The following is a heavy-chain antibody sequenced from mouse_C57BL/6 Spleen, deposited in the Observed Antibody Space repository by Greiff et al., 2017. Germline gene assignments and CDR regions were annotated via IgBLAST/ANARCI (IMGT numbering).Heavy chain of an antibody. CDR3: ARMEAYDWYFDV. CDR2: IYPSDSET. CDR1: GYTFTSYW. D-gene: IGHD1-1*01. J-gene: IGHJ1*03. V-gene: IGHV1-61*01. Sequence: QVHVKQPGAELVRPGSSVKLSCKASGYTFTSYWMDWVKQRPGQGLEWIGNIYPSDSETHYNQKFKDKATLTVDKSSSPAYILLSSLTSEDSAVYYCARMEAYDWYFDVWGTATTVTVST.